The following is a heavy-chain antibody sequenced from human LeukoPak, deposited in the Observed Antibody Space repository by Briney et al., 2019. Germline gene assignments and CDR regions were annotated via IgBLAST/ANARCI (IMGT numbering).Heavy chain of an antibody. CDR1: GGTFSSYA. D-gene: IGHD1-26*01. CDR3: AKMVVEAWVY. J-gene: IGHJ4*02. Sequence: SVKVSCKASGGTFSSYAISWVRQAPGQGLEWIGRIIPILGIANSAQKFQGRVTITADKSTSTAYMELSSLRSEDTAVYYCAKMVVEAWVYWGQGTLVTVSS. V-gene: IGHV1-69*04. CDR2: IIPILGIA.